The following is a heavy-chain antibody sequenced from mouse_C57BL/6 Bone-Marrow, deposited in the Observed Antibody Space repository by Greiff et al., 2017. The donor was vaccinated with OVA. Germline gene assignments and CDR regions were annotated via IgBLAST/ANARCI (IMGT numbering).Heavy chain of an antibody. Sequence: VQLVESGAELVRPGTSVKVSCKASGYAFTNYLIEWVKQRPGQGLEWIGVINPGSGGTNYNEKFKGKATLTADKSSSTAYMQLSSLTSEDSAVYFCARIYGNYDWYFDVWGTGTTVTVSS. D-gene: IGHD2-1*01. J-gene: IGHJ1*03. CDR1: GYAFTNYL. CDR3: ARIYGNYDWYFDV. V-gene: IGHV1-54*01. CDR2: INPGSGGT.